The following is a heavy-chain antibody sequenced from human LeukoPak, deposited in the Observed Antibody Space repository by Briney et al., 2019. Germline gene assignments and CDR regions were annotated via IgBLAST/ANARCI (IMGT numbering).Heavy chain of an antibody. J-gene: IGHJ2*01. Sequence: GESLKISCKGSGYSFSNYWIGWVRQMPGKGLEWMGIIYPGDSDARYSPSFQGQVTISADKSINTAYLQWSSLKASDNAMYYCARQGSSGWGFWFFDLWGRGTLVTVSS. CDR1: GYSFSNYW. CDR2: IYPGDSDA. D-gene: IGHD6-19*01. CDR3: ARQGSSGWGFWFFDL. V-gene: IGHV5-51*01.